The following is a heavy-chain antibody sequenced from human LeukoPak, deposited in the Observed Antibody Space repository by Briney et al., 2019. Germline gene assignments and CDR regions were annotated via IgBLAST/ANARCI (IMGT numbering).Heavy chain of an antibody. CDR2: ISNPSSTK. D-gene: IGHD3-10*01. J-gene: IGHJ4*02. CDR1: GFIFSDYY. CDR3: ARCGDGLPCDFDY. V-gene: IGHV3-11*04. Sequence: GGSLRLSCDASGFIFSDYYMSWARQAPGKGLEWISYISNPSSTKYYADSVEGRFTISRDNAKNSLYLQMNSLRAEDTAVYYCARCGDGLPCDFDYWGQGTLVTVSS.